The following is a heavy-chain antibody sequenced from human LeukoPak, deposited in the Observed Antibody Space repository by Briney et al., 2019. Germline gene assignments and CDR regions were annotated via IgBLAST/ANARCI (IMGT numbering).Heavy chain of an antibody. J-gene: IGHJ4*02. Sequence: GGSLRLSCAASGFSLYNYGMSWVRQAPGKGLEWVSGLGGSDGTTYYADSVQGRLTISRDNSKNAVFLQVNSLRAEDMAIYYCARDPHFYYDTSGYGDSWGQGTLVTVSS. CDR2: LGGSDGTT. D-gene: IGHD3-22*01. CDR1: GFSLYNYG. CDR3: ARDPHFYYDTSGYGDS. V-gene: IGHV3-23*01.